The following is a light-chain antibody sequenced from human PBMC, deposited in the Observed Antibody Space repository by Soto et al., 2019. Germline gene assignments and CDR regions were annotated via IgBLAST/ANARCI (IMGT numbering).Light chain of an antibody. CDR2: DVS. Sequence: QSALTQPASVSGSPGQSITISCTGTSSDVGGYKYVSWYQQHPGKAPKLMIYDVSNRPSGVSNRFSGSKSGNTASLTISGLQAEDEADYYCSSYTSSSTRVVGGGTKLTVL. J-gene: IGLJ3*02. V-gene: IGLV2-14*01. CDR3: SSYTSSSTRV. CDR1: SSDVGGYKY.